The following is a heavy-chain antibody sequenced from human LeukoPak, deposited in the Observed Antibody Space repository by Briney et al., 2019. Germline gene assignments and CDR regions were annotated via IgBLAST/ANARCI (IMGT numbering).Heavy chain of an antibody. CDR1: GFTFSSYA. Sequence: GGSLRLSCAASGFTFSSYAMHWVRQAPGKGLEWVAVISYDGSNKYYADSVKGRFTISRDNSKNTLYLQMNSLRAEDTAVYYCARLGRGSYFNYYYYMDVWGKGTTVTVSS. CDR2: ISYDGSNK. J-gene: IGHJ6*03. V-gene: IGHV3-30-3*01. D-gene: IGHD1-26*01. CDR3: ARLGRGSYFNYYYYMDV.